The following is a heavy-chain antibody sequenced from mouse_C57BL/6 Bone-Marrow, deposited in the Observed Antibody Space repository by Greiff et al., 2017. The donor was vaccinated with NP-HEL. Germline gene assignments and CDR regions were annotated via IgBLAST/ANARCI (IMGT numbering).Heavy chain of an antibody. CDR1: GFTFSDYY. J-gene: IGHJ4*01. V-gene: IGHV5-16*01. CDR3: ARGPLEYYAMDY. D-gene: IGHD2-10*02. CDR2: INYDGSST. Sequence: DVHLVESEGGLVQPGSSMKLSCTASGFTFSDYYMAWVRQVPEKGLEWVANINYDGSSTYYLDSLKSRFIISRDNAKNILYLQMSSLKSEDTATYYCARGPLEYYAMDYWGQGTSVTVSS.